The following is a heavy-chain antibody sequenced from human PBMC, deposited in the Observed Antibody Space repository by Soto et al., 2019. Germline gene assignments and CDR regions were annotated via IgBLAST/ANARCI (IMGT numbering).Heavy chain of an antibody. D-gene: IGHD1-1*01. J-gene: IGHJ4*02. CDR1: GFTFSSSA. V-gene: IGHV3-23*01. CDR3: ARYIRGPTVYYFDF. CDR2: ITDSGGST. Sequence: HPGGSLRLSCAASGFTFSSSAMSWVRQAPGKGLEWVSAITDSGGSTSYADSVKGRFTISRDNSKDTVDLQMNGLRAEDTAVYYCARYIRGPTVYYFDFWGPGVLVTVSS.